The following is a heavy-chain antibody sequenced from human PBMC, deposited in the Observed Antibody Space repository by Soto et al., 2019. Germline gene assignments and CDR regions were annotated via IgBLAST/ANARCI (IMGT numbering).Heavy chain of an antibody. Sequence: QVHLQQWGAGLLKPSETLSLTCAVYGGSFSGYYWGWIRQPPGKGLEWIGEINHNGSTNFTPSLKSRVSISVDTSKKQFSLRLSSVTSADTAVYYCAAHLKTMMSVYGYFDLWFRGTLVSVSS. CDR2: INHNGST. CDR3: AAHLKTMMSVYGYFDL. D-gene: IGHD3-22*01. J-gene: IGHJ2*01. V-gene: IGHV4-34*01. CDR1: GGSFSGYY.